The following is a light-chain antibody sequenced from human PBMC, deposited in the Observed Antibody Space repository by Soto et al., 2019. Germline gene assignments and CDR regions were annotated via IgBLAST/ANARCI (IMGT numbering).Light chain of an antibody. CDR1: SSDVGGYNY. V-gene: IGLV2-14*03. CDR2: DVS. Sequence: QSVLTQPASVSGSPGQSITISCTGTSSDVGGYNYVSWYQHHPGKATKLMIYDVSNRPSGISNRFSGSKSGNTASLTISGLQPEDEGDYYCSSYTTSNTRQIVFGTGTKVTVL. CDR3: SSYTTSNTRQIV. J-gene: IGLJ1*01.